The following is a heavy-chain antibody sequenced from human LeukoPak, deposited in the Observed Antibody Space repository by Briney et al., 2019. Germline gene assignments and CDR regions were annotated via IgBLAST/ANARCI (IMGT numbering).Heavy chain of an antibody. Sequence: PGGSLRLSCAASGFTFSSYGMHWVRQAPGKGLEWVAFIRYDGSNKYYADSVKGRFTISRDNSKNTLYLQMNSLRTEDTAVYYCAKDQGAKTYSSSSYDYWGQGTLVTVSS. CDR3: AKDQGAKTYSSSSYDY. V-gene: IGHV3-30*02. CDR1: GFTFSSYG. CDR2: IRYDGSNK. D-gene: IGHD6-13*01. J-gene: IGHJ4*02.